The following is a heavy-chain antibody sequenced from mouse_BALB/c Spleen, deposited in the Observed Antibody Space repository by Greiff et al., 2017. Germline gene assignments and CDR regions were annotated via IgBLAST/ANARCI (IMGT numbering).Heavy chain of an antibody. J-gene: IGHJ4*01. Sequence: VQLKQSGPELVKPGASVKISCKASGYSFTGYFMNWVKQSHGKSLEWIGRINPYNGDTFYNQKFKGKATLTVDKSSSTAHMELLSLTSEDSAVYYCGRCYYGSSYGYYAMDYWGQGTSVTVSS. CDR1: GYSFTGYF. V-gene: IGHV1-37*01. CDR2: INPYNGDT. CDR3: GRCYYGSSYGYYAMDY. D-gene: IGHD1-1*01.